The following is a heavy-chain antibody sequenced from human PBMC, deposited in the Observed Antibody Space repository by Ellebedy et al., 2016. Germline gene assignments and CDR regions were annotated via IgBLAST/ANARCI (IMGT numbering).Heavy chain of an antibody. D-gene: IGHD6-19*01. Sequence: LSLSCAASGFSFSNYGLDWVRQAPGKGLEWVAVISHDGSNKYYADSVKGRFTISRDNSKNTLYLQMNSLRAEDTAVYYCAREGVAVAGQDYWGQGTLVTVSS. CDR1: GFSFSNYG. V-gene: IGHV3-30*03. J-gene: IGHJ4*02. CDR2: ISHDGSNK. CDR3: AREGVAVAGQDY.